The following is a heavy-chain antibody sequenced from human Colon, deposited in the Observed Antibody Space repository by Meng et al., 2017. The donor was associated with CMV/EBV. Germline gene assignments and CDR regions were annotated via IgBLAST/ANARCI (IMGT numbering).Heavy chain of an antibody. J-gene: IGHJ5*02. CDR3: ARHRDHHYPNFAFDL. V-gene: IGHV4-31*03. D-gene: IGHD1-1*01. CDR2: IYYSGTA. CDR1: NGSISSTTYY. Sequence: LSLTCNVSNGSISSTTYYWTWVRQHPGKGLEWVGYIYYSGTAYHNPSLKSRLTISLDTSKNLCSMKLNSVTAADTAVYYCARHRDHHYPNFAFDLWGQGILVTVSS.